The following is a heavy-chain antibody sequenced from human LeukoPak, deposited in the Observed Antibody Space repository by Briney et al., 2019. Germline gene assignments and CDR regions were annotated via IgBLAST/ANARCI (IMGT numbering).Heavy chain of an antibody. Sequence: PGGSLRLSCAASGNYWMHWVRQAPGKGLEWVSGISWNSGSIGYADSVKGRFTISRDNAKNSLYLQMNSLRAEDTALYYCAKGPYSSSWYLEYYFDYWGQGTLVTVSS. CDR3: AKGPYSSSWYLEYYFDY. D-gene: IGHD6-13*01. CDR2: ISWNSGSI. V-gene: IGHV3-9*01. J-gene: IGHJ4*02. CDR1: GNYW.